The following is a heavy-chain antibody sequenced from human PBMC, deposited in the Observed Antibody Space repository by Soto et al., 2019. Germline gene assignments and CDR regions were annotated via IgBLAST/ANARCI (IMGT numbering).Heavy chain of an antibody. CDR1: GFKFSNYA. Sequence: GGSLRLSCAASGFKFSNYAMSWVRQAPGKGLEWVSLISATGGGTYYADSVKGRFTISRDNSHNALYLQVHSLTAEDAAVYYCAKDRRAGGNSAFYFDFWGQGAQVTVSS. CDR2: ISATGGGT. D-gene: IGHD3-16*01. J-gene: IGHJ4*02. CDR3: AKDRRAGGNSAFYFDF. V-gene: IGHV3-23*01.